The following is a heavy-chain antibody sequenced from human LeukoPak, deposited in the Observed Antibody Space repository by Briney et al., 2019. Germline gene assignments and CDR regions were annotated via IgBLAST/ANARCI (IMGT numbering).Heavy chain of an antibody. D-gene: IGHD6-6*01. V-gene: IGHV1-69*05. CDR2: IIPIFGTA. Sequence: GASVKVSCKASGGTFSSYAISWVRQAPGQGLEWMGGIIPIFGTANYAQKFQGRVTITTDESTSTAYMELSSLRSEDTAVYYCARGPIYSSSSYYYYYMDVWGKGTTVTVSS. J-gene: IGHJ6*03. CDR1: GGTFSSYA. CDR3: ARGPIYSSSSYYYYYMDV.